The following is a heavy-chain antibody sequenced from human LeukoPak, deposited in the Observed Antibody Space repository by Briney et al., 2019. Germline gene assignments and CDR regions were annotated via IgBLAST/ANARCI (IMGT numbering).Heavy chain of an antibody. CDR2: ISGSGGST. Sequence: PGGSLRLSCAASGFAFSNYATTWVRQAPGKGLEWVSVISGSGGSTYYVDSVKGRFTISRDNSKNTLYLQLNSLRAEDTAVYYCAKARIPAGNHFDYWGQGTLVTVST. V-gene: IGHV3-23*01. D-gene: IGHD1-14*01. CDR1: GFAFSNYA. CDR3: AKARIPAGNHFDY. J-gene: IGHJ4*02.